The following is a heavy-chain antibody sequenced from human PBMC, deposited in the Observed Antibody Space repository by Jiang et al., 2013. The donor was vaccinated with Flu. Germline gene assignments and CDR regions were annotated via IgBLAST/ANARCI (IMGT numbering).Heavy chain of an antibody. J-gene: IGHJ4*02. Sequence: NWVRPGVQEGGVEWVSYITSRSSVIYYADSVKGRFSISRDNAKNSLYLQMSSLRAEDTAVYYCARGWYCSGGSCYLDYWGQGTLVTVSS. CDR3: ARGWYCSGGSCYLDY. D-gene: IGHD2-15*01. V-gene: IGHV3-48*01. CDR2: ITSRSSVI.